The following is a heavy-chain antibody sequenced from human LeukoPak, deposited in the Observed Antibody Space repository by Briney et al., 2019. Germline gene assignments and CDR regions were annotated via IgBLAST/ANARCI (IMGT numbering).Heavy chain of an antibody. Sequence: GGSLSLSCAASGFKFDDYGMSWVRQVPGKGLEWVSGINWDGGSRGYADSVKGRFTISRDNAKNSVYLQMNSLRSEDTAFYHCARDRCSSTSCYNTPNWFDPWGQGTLVTVSS. CDR2: INWDGGSR. D-gene: IGHD2-2*02. V-gene: IGHV3-20*01. CDR1: GFKFDDYG. CDR3: ARDRCSSTSCYNTPNWFDP. J-gene: IGHJ5*02.